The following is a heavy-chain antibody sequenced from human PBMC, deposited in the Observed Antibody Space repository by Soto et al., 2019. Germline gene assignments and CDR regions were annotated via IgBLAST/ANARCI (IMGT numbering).Heavy chain of an antibody. CDR2: IWYDGSNK. CDR1: GFTFSSYG. D-gene: IGHD3-22*01. Sequence: ESGGGVVQPGRSLRLSCAASGFTFSSYGMHWVRQAPGKGLEWVAVIWYDGSNKYYADSVKGRFTISRDNSKNTLYLQMNSLRAEDTAVYYCAREMGYYDSSGYYSAPFDYWGQGTLVTVSS. V-gene: IGHV3-33*01. CDR3: AREMGYYDSSGYYSAPFDY. J-gene: IGHJ4*02.